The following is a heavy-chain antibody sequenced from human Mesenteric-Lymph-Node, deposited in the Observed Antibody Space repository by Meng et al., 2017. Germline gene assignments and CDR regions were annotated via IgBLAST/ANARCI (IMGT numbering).Heavy chain of an antibody. D-gene: IGHD5-24*01. CDR3: ARAEMATIPYFDY. Sequence: GESLKISCAASGFTFSSYGMHWVRQAPGKGLEWVAIIWYDGSQKYYADSVKGRFAISRDNSKNTLYLQMNSLRVEDTAVYYCARAEMATIPYFDYWGQGTLVTVSS. CDR1: GFTFSSYG. CDR2: IWYDGSQK. J-gene: IGHJ4*02. V-gene: IGHV3-33*01.